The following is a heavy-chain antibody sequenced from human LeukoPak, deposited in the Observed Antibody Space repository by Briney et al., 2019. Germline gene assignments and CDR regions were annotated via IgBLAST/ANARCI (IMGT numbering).Heavy chain of an antibody. CDR2: IDPGSGAT. CDR3: ARDRNLYSGSFAS. V-gene: IGHV1-2*06. CDR1: GYTFTSYD. J-gene: IGHJ4*02. D-gene: IGHD5-12*01. Sequence: ASVKVSCKASGYTFTSYDINWVRQAPGQGLEWMGRIDPGSGATHFVPKFQGRVTMTRDTSISTAYMELVRLTSDDTAVYYCARDRNLYSGSFASWGQGTLVTVSS.